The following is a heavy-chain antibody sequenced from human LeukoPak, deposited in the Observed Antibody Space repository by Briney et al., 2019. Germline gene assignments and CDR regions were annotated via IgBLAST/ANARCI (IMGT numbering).Heavy chain of an antibody. Sequence: SETLSLTCTVSGGSISSGGYYWNWIRQRPGKGLEWIGYIYYSGSTYYNPSLKSQVIISGDTSKNQFSLNLSSVTAADTAMYYCARGGSSLFFDYWGQGTLVTVSS. CDR2: IYYSGST. CDR3: ARGGSSLFFDY. CDR1: GGSISSGGYY. V-gene: IGHV4-31*01. D-gene: IGHD2/OR15-2a*01. J-gene: IGHJ4*02.